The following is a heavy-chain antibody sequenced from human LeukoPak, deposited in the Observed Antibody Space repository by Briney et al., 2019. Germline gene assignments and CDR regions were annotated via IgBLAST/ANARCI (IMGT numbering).Heavy chain of an antibody. CDR3: ARIYSSSWFPHTDY. D-gene: IGHD6-13*01. CDR2: ISSSSSII. J-gene: IGHJ4*02. CDR1: GFTFSSHS. Sequence: GGSLRLPCAASGFTFSSHSMNWVRQAPGKGLEWVSYISSSSSIIYYADSVKGRFTISRDNAKNSLYLQMNSLRVEDTAVYYCARIYSSSWFPHTDYWGQGTLVTVSS. V-gene: IGHV3-48*01.